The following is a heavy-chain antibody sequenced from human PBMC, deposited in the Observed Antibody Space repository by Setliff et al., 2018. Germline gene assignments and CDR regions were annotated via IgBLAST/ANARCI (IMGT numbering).Heavy chain of an antibody. J-gene: IGHJ4*02. CDR3: ARTGAGELSLGAFDS. CDR1: GYAFSNYW. V-gene: IGHV5-51*01. Sequence: PGESLKISCKGSGYAFSNYWVGWVRQMPGKGLEWMGIIYPGDSDSRYSPSFQGQVTFSADRSINTAYLQWSGLKASDTAMYYCARTGAGELSLGAFDSWGQGTLVTV. D-gene: IGHD3-16*01. CDR2: IYPGDSDS.